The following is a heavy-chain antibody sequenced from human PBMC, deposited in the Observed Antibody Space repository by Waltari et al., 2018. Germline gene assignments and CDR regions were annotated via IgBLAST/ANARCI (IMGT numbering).Heavy chain of an antibody. J-gene: IGHJ4*02. Sequence: EVQLVESGGALVQPGGSLKLSCAASGLILRDYAIHWVRQASGKGPEWVGRIRSRFKGDATAYGESVQGRFTISRDDSKNTVYLEMNSLKTDDTAVYYCIRPFEMGIDWGQGTLVTVSS. CDR2: IRSRFKGDAT. CDR1: GLILRDYA. D-gene: IGHD7-27*01. V-gene: IGHV3-73*01. CDR3: IRPFEMGID.